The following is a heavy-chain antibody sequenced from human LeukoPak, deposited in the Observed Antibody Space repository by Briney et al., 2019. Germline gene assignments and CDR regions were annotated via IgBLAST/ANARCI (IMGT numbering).Heavy chain of an antibody. CDR2: ISGSGGST. J-gene: IGHJ4*02. CDR3: AKEGLYCSSTSCYPSSFDY. Sequence: GGSLRLSCAASGFTFSSYGMSWVRQAPGEGLEWVSAISGSGGSTYYADSVKGRFTISRDNSKNTLYLQMNSLRAEDTAVYYCAKEGLYCSSTSCYPSSFDYWGQGTLVTVSS. D-gene: IGHD2-2*01. CDR1: GFTFSSYG. V-gene: IGHV3-23*01.